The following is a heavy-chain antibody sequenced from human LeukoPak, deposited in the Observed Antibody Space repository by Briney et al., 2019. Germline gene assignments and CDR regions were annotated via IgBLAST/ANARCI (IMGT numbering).Heavy chain of an antibody. CDR3: AREKFLGRLTRVLDT. CDR2: VYHSGST. D-gene: IGHD3-3*01. J-gene: IGHJ5*02. V-gene: IGHV4-34*01. CDR1: TGSLKRYY. Sequence: SETLSLTRVVNTGSLKRYYLRGIRQPPGKGLEWIGEVYHSGSTNYNPSLKSRLSISADMSKKQFSLKLNSVTAADTAVYYCAREKFLGRLTRVLDTWGQGTLVTVSS.